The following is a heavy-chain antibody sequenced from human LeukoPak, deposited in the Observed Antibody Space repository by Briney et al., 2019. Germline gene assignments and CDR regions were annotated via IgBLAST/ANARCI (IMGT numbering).Heavy chain of an antibody. J-gene: IGHJ4*02. V-gene: IGHV4-39*01. D-gene: IGHD3-22*01. CDR2: ISYSGST. Sequence: SETLSLTCNVSGGSISSSSYYWGWIRQPPGKGLEHIGSISYSGSTYYNPSLKSRVTISVDTSKNQFSLKLSSVTAADTAVYYCASLSKYYYESRGFFDYWGQGTLVTVSS. CDR3: ASLSKYYYESRGFFDY. CDR1: GGSISSSSYY.